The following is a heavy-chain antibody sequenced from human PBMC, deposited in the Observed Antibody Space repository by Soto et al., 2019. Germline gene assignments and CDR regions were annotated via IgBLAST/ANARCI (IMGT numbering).Heavy chain of an antibody. CDR1: GYTFTTYA. D-gene: IGHD5-18*01. V-gene: IGHV1-3*01. CDR2: INAANGNT. Sequence: QVQLVQSGAEVKKPGASVKVSCKASGYTFTTYAMHWVRQAPGQRLEWMGWINAANGNTKYSQKFQGRVTITRDTSASTDYMELSSLRSEDTAVYTCARSLMNPAMVTFYYFDYWGQGTLVTVSS. CDR3: ARSLMNPAMVTFYYFDY. J-gene: IGHJ4*02.